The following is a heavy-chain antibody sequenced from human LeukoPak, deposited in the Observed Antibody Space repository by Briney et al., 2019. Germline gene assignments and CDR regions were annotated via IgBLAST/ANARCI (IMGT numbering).Heavy chain of an antibody. Sequence: GSLRLSCAASGFTFSSYGMSWVRQAPRKGLEWVSAIGGSGDETFYTDSVKGRFTISRANFQNMFYLQMNSLRAEDTAVYYCAKDFVVVPGLVNYFDYWGQGTLVTVSS. CDR2: IGGSGDET. D-gene: IGHD2-15*01. J-gene: IGHJ4*02. CDR3: AKDFVVVPGLVNYFDY. CDR1: GFTFSSYG. V-gene: IGHV3-23*01.